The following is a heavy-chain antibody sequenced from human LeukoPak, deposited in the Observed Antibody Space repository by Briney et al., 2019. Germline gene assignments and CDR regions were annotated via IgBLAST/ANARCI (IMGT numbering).Heavy chain of an antibody. CDR1: GFTFSNNW. Sequence: GGSLRLSCSASGFTFSNNWMHWVRQAPGKGLEWVSYISSSGITIYYADSVRGRFTISRDNAKNSLYLQMNSLRAEDTAVYYCARDRYGSGSYYNVDYWGRGTLVTVSS. V-gene: IGHV3-48*01. CDR3: ARDRYGSGSYYNVDY. CDR2: ISSSGITI. J-gene: IGHJ4*02. D-gene: IGHD3-10*01.